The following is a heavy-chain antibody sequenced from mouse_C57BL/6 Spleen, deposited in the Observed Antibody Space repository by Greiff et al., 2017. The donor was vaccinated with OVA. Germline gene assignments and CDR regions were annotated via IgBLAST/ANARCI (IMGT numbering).Heavy chain of an antibody. Sequence: VQLKESGPGLVKPSQSLSLTCSVTGYSITSGYYWNWIRQFPGNKLEWMGYISYDGSNNYNPSLKNRISITRDTSKNQFFLKLNSVTTEDTATYYCIWLRPPYAMDYWGQGTSVTVSS. CDR1: GYSITSGYY. D-gene: IGHD2-2*01. CDR3: IWLRPPYAMDY. V-gene: IGHV3-6*01. J-gene: IGHJ4*01. CDR2: ISYDGSN.